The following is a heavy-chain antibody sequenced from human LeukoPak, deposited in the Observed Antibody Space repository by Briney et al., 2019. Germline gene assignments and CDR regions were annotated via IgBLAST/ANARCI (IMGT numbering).Heavy chain of an antibody. D-gene: IGHD6-13*01. CDR1: GYTFTGYY. Sequence: GASVKVSCKASGYTFTGYYMHWVRQAPGQGLEWMGWINPNSGGTNYAQKFQGRVTMTRDTSISTAYMELSRLRSDDTAVYYCARDVAPPIAAAGTSPGDYWGQGTLVTVSS. V-gene: IGHV1-2*02. CDR3: ARDVAPPIAAAGTSPGDY. CDR2: INPNSGGT. J-gene: IGHJ4*02.